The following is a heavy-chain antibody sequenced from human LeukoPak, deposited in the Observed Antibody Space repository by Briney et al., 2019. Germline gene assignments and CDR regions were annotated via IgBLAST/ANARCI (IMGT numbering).Heavy chain of an antibody. CDR3: ASRGVRRDYYDSSGYIGDAFDI. D-gene: IGHD3-22*01. CDR1: GSTFSSYW. J-gene: IGHJ3*02. Sequence: PGGSLRLSCAASGSTFSSYWMHWVRQAPGKGLVWVSRINGDGSSTSYADSVKGRFTISRDNAKNTLYLQMNSLRAEDTAVYYCASRGVRRDYYDSSGYIGDAFDIWGQGTMVTVSS. V-gene: IGHV3-74*01. CDR2: INGDGSST.